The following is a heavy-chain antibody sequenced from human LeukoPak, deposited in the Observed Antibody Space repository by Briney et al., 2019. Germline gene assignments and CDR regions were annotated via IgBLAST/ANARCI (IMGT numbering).Heavy chain of an antibody. CDR3: ARDRWQLVRTVKYNWFDP. CDR1: GYTFTNYY. Sequence: GASVKVSCKASGYTFTNYYIHWVRQAPGQGLEWMGIINPSGGSTSYAQKFQGRVTMTRDTSTSTVYMELSSLRSEDTAVYYCARDRWQLVRTVKYNWFDPWGQGTLVTVSS. D-gene: IGHD6-6*01. V-gene: IGHV1-46*01. J-gene: IGHJ5*02. CDR2: INPSGGST.